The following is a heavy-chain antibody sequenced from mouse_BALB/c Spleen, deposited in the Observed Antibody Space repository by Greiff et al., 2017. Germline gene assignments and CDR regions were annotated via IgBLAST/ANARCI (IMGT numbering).Heavy chain of an antibody. D-gene: IGHD2-3*01. CDR1: GFTFTGYY. J-gene: IGHJ4*01. Sequence: EVQRVESGAGLVQPGGSLRLSCATSGFTFTGYYMSWVRQPPGKALEWLGFIRNKANGYTTEYSASVKGRFTISRDNSQNILYLQMTTLRAEDSATSYCARDYGGYDCYAIDYWGQGTSVTVSS. CDR2: IRNKANGYTT. V-gene: IGHV7-3*02. CDR3: ARDYGGYDCYAIDY.